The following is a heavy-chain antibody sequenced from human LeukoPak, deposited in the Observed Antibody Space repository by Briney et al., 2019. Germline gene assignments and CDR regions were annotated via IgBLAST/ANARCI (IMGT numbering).Heavy chain of an antibody. V-gene: IGHV1-2*02. CDR2: INPNTGGT. J-gene: IGHJ4*02. D-gene: IGHD4-17*01. Sequence: GASVKVSFKASGYTFTDYYLHWVRQAPGQGLEWMGWINPNTGGTNYAQKFQGRVTMTRDTSINTAYMELSRLRSDDTAVYYCAREDDGDYDRYYFDYWGQGTLSPSPQ. CDR1: GYTFTDYY. CDR3: AREDDGDYDRYYFDY.